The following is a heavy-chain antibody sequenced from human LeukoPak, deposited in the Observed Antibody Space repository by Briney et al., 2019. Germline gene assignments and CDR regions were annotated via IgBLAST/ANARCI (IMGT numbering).Heavy chain of an antibody. Sequence: SETLSLTCTVSGGSISSSSYYWGWIRQPPGKGLEWIGSIYYSGSTYYNPSLKSRVTISVDTSKNQFSLKLSSVTAADTAVYYCASPSWASSGYHNPHDAFDIWGQGTMVTVSS. CDR3: ASPSWASSGYHNPHDAFDI. J-gene: IGHJ3*02. D-gene: IGHD6-19*01. V-gene: IGHV4-39*07. CDR2: IYYSGST. CDR1: GGSISSSSYY.